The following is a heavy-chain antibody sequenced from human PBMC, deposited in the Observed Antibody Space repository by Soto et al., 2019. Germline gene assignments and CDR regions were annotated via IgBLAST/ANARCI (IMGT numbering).Heavy chain of an antibody. D-gene: IGHD2-8*02. CDR1: GDSINSSNW. CDR2: IYHSGTI. CDR3: ASSKRPTVLVDY. Sequence: QVQLQESGPGLVKPSGTLSLTCAVSGDSINSSNWWSWVRQPPGKGLEWIGEIYHSGTINYNPSLKSRISISLDKSKNQFSLKLNSVTAADTAGYFCASSKRPTVLVDYWGQGALVTVSS. V-gene: IGHV4-4*02. J-gene: IGHJ4*02.